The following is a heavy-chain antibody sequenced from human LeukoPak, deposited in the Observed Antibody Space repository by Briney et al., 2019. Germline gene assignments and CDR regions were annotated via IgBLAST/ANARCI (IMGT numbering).Heavy chain of an antibody. J-gene: IGHJ4*02. D-gene: IGHD6-19*01. V-gene: IGHV3-21*01. CDR3: ARDYGGRQWLVKGTFDY. CDR1: GFTFTIFG. CDR2: ISSSSSYI. Sequence: PGGSLRLSCAASGFTFTIFGLNWVRQAPGKGLEWVSSISSSSSYIYYADPVKGRFTISRDNAKNSLYLQMNSLRAEDTAVYYCARDYGGRQWLVKGTFDYWGQGTLVTVSS.